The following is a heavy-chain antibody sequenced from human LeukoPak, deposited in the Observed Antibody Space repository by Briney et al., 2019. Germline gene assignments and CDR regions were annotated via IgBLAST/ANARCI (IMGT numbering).Heavy chain of an antibody. Sequence: PGGSLRLSCAASGFTFSSYSMTWVRQAPGKGLEWVSAIRGSGGGGSTYYADSVKGRFTISRDNSKNTLYLQMNSLRAEDTALYYCAKQLNDSWSGFYFDYWGQGTLVTVSS. V-gene: IGHV3-23*01. CDR1: GFTFSSYS. D-gene: IGHD3-3*01. CDR3: AKQLNDSWSGFYFDY. J-gene: IGHJ4*02. CDR2: IRGSGGGGST.